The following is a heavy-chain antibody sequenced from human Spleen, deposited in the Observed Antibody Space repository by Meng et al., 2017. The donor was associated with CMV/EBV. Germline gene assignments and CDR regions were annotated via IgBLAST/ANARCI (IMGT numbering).Heavy chain of an antibody. CDR1: GFSFSDYY. J-gene: IGHJ4*02. V-gene: IGHV3-11*04. Sequence: CAASGFSFSDYYMNWIRQAPGKGLEWVSYISSSGSTIYYADSVKGRFTISRDNAKNSLYLQMNSLRAEDTAVYYCARGSFGVALTDYWGQGTLVTVSS. D-gene: IGHD3-3*01. CDR2: ISSSGSTI. CDR3: ARGSFGVALTDY.